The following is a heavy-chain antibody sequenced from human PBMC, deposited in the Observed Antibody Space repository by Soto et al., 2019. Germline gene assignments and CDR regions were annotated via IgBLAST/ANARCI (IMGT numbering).Heavy chain of an antibody. CDR2: IYYSGST. J-gene: IGHJ2*01. CDR3: ARVPEYSSSSGPINYWYFDL. D-gene: IGHD6-6*01. CDR1: GGSISSGGYY. Sequence: QVQLQESGPGLVKPSQTLSLTCTVSGGSISSGGYYWSWIRQHPGKGLEWIGYIYYSGSTYYNPSPRSGVTISVDTSKNRFSLKLSSVTAADTAVYYCARVPEYSSSSGPINYWYFDLWGRGTLVTVSS. V-gene: IGHV4-31*03.